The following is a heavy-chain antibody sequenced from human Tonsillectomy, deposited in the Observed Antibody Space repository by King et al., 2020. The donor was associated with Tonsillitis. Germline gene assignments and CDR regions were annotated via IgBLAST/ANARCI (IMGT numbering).Heavy chain of an antibody. J-gene: IGHJ4*02. CDR2: ISSRGIYI. D-gene: IGHD3-22*01. V-gene: IGHV3-21*01. CDR1: GFTFSSYT. CDR3: ARHETDYYDSSGYVTYGSLFDY. Sequence: VQLVESGGGLVKPGGSLRLSCAASGFTFSSYTMNWVRQAPGKGLEWVSSISSRGIYIYYADSVKGRFTISRDNAKNSLYLQMNSLIAEDTAVYYCARHETDYYDSSGYVTYGSLFDYWGQGTLVTVSS.